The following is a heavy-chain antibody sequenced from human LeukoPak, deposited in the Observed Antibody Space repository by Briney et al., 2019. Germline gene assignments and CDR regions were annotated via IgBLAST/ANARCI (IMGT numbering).Heavy chain of an antibody. CDR1: GFTFSSYA. Sequence: PVGSLRLSCAASGFTFSSYAMSWVRQAPGKGLEWCSAISVSVGSTYYADSVTGRFTISRDNSKNTLYLQMNSLRDEDTAVYYCAKVFRAVAEGVDYWGQGTLVTVSS. CDR2: ISVSVGST. D-gene: IGHD6-19*01. V-gene: IGHV3-23*01. J-gene: IGHJ4*02. CDR3: AKVFRAVAEGVDY.